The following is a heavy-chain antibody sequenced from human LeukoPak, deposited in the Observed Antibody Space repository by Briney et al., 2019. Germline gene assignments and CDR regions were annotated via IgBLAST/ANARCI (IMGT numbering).Heavy chain of an antibody. J-gene: IGHJ1*01. V-gene: IGHV3-21*01. CDR3: AGTCSSTSCYTWDYFQH. CDR2: ISSSSSYI. D-gene: IGHD2-2*02. Sequence: PGGSLRLSCAASGFTFSSYSMNWVRQAPGKGLEWVSSISSSSSYIYYADSVKGRFTISRDNAKNSLYLQMNSLRAEDTAVYYCAGTCSSTSCYTWDYFQHWGQGTLVTVSS. CDR1: GFTFSSYS.